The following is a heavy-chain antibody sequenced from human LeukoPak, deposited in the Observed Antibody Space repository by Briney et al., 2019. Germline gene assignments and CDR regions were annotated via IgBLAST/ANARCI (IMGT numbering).Heavy chain of an antibody. Sequence: SEALFHTCAADGGFISGYYWSWMRRPPPGGLEWIGEINHSGSTNYNPSLKSRVTISVDTSKNQFSLKLSSVTAADTAVYYCARSPYGGPTFFDLWGQGTVVTVSS. D-gene: IGHD4-23*01. CDR3: ARSPYGGPTFFDL. CDR1: GGFISGYY. V-gene: IGHV4-34*01. J-gene: IGHJ4*02. CDR2: INHSGST.